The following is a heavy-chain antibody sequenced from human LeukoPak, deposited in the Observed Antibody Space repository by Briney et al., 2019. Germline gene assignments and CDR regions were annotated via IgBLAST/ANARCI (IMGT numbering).Heavy chain of an antibody. J-gene: IGHJ3*02. D-gene: IGHD3-3*02. CDR2: IYPDDSDT. CDR1: GFRFTSYW. V-gene: IGHV5-51*01. CDR3: ARRGTSMFDI. Sequence: GESLKISCKGSGFRFTSYWIAWVRQMPGKGLEWMGIIYPDDSDTRYSPSFQGQVTISADKSITTAYLQWSSLKASDTAMYYCARRGTSMFDIWGQGTMVTVSS.